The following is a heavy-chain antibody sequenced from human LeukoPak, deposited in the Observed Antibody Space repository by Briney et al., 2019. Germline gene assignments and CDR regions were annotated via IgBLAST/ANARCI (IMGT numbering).Heavy chain of an antibody. CDR1: GGTFSSYA. CDR2: IIPIFGTA. J-gene: IGHJ3*02. Sequence: SVKVSCTASGGTFSSYAISWVRQAPGQGLEWMGGIIPIFGTANYAQKFQGRVTITADESTSTAYMELSSLRSEDTAVYYCARARNDYGEHDAFDIWGQGTMVTVSS. D-gene: IGHD4-17*01. CDR3: ARARNDYGEHDAFDI. V-gene: IGHV1-69*13.